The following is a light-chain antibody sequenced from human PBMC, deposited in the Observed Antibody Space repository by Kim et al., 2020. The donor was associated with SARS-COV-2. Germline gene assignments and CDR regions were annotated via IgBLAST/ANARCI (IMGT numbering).Light chain of an antibody. CDR2: VDSDGSH. Sequence: ASVKVTCTLSSGHSDYAIEWHQQQPEKGPRYLMKVDSDGSHRKGDGIPDRFSGSSSGAERYLNISSLQSEDEAVYYCQTWGTGVWVFGGGTKLTVL. CDR3: QTWGTGVWV. CDR1: SGHSDYA. V-gene: IGLV4-69*01. J-gene: IGLJ3*02.